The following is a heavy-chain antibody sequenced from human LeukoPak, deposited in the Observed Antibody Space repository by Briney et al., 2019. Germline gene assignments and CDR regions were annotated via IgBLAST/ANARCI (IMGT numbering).Heavy chain of an antibody. D-gene: IGHD2-2*02. V-gene: IGHV1-69*13. J-gene: IGHJ4*02. CDR3: ARERYCSSTSCYTQGWYTS. CDR2: IIPIFGTA. CDR1: GGTFSSYA. Sequence: ASVKVSCEASGGTFSSYAISWVRQAPGQGLEWMGGIIPIFGTANYAQKFQGRVTITADESTSTAYMELSSLRSEDTAVYYCARERYCSSTSCYTQGWYTSWGQGTLVTVSS.